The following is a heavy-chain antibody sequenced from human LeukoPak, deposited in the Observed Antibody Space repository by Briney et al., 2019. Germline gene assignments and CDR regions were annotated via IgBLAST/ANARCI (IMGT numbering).Heavy chain of an antibody. CDR3: ARTVALSPVGYFDY. D-gene: IGHD6-19*01. V-gene: IGHV4-59*08. J-gene: IGHJ4*02. Sequence: SETLSLTCTVSGGSISSYYWSWIRQPPGKGLEWIGYIYYSGSTNYNPSLKSRVTISVDTSKNQFSLKLSSVTAADTAVYYCARTVALSPVGYFDYWGQGTPVTVSS. CDR1: GGSISSYY. CDR2: IYYSGST.